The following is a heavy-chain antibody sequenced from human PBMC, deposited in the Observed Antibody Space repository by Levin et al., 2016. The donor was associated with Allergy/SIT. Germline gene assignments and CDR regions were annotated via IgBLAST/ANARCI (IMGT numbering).Heavy chain of an antibody. D-gene: IGHD4-17*01. V-gene: IGHV2-5*02. CDR3: AHREIDGDYPVSHWFDP. Sequence: WIRQPPGKALEWLALIFWDDDTTYNPSLKSRLTITRDTSKNQVLLTMTNMDPVDTATYYCAHREIDGDYPVSHWFDPWGQGTLVTVSS. CDR2: IFWDDDT. J-gene: IGHJ5*02.